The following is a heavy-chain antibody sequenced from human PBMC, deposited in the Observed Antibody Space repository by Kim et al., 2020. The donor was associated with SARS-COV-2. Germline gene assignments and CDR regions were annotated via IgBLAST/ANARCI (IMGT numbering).Heavy chain of an antibody. CDR3: AKDPSHYYDSSGYYSAPYYYYGMDV. D-gene: IGHD3-22*01. CDR2: IWYDGSNK. Sequence: GGSLRLSCAASGFTFSSYGMHWVRQAPGKGLEWVAVIWYDGSNKYYADSVKGRFTISRDNSKNTLYLQMNSLRAEDTAVYYCAKDPSHYYDSSGYYSAPYYYYGMDVWGQGTTVTVSS. V-gene: IGHV3-33*06. CDR1: GFTFSSYG. J-gene: IGHJ6*02.